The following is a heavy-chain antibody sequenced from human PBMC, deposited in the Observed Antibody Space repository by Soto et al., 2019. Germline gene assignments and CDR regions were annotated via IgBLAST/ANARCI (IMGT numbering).Heavy chain of an antibody. CDR3: ARDHYGSGTYYFDY. V-gene: IGHV3-21*01. D-gene: IGHD3-10*01. CDR1: GFTFSTYS. J-gene: IGHJ4*02. Sequence: GGSLRLACAASGFTFSTYSMNWVRQAPGKGLEWVSFISSSSSYMSYADSVKGRFTISRDNAKNSLYLHMNSLRAEDTAVYYCARDHYGSGTYYFDYWGQGTLVTVSS. CDR2: ISSSSSYM.